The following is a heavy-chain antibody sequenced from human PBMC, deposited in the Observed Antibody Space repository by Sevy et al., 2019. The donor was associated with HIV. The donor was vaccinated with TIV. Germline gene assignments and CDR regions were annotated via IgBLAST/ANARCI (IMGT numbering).Heavy chain of an antibody. Sequence: ASVKVSCKASGYTFTNYDINWVRQATGQGLEWMGWMNPNSGNTGYAQKFQGRVTMTRNTSINTAYIELCSLRSEDTAVYYFERAIRITMVRGVISYWFDPWGQGTLVTVSS. CDR2: MNPNSGNT. CDR3: ERAIRITMVRGVISYWFDP. V-gene: IGHV1-8*01. J-gene: IGHJ5*02. D-gene: IGHD3-10*01. CDR1: GYTFTNYD.